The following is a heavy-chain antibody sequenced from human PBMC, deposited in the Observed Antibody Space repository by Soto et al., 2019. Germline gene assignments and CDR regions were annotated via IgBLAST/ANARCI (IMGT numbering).Heavy chain of an antibody. D-gene: IGHD2-8*02. V-gene: IGHV3-23*01. CDR2: ITYSDGTT. Sequence: GGSLRLSCAAFGFTFNNYDVAWVRLAPGKGLEWVSTITYSDGTTYYADSVKGRFTISRDNSRDTLFLQMNSLRVEDTAIYYCAKGSVTGRNFDSWGQGTLVTVSS. CDR3: AKGSVTGRNFDS. CDR1: GFTFNNYD. J-gene: IGHJ4*02.